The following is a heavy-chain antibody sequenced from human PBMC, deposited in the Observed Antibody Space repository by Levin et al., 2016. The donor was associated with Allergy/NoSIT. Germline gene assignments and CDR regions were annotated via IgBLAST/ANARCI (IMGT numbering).Heavy chain of an antibody. V-gene: IGHV1-69*06. CDR2: IIPIFGTA. D-gene: IGHD6-19*01. J-gene: IGHJ5*02. CDR1: GGTFSSYA. Sequence: SVKVSCKASGGTFSSYAISWVRQAPGQGLEWMGGIIPIFGTANYAQKFQGRVTITADKSTSTAYMELSSLRSEDTAVYYCASVGEAVAGPPWGQGTLVTVSS. CDR3: ASVGEAVAGPP.